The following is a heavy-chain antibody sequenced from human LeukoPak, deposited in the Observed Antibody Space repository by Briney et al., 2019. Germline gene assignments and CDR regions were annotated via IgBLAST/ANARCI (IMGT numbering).Heavy chain of an antibody. J-gene: IGHJ4*02. CDR2: ISSSSSTI. V-gene: IGHV3-48*01. D-gene: IGHD3-22*01. Sequence: GGSLRLSCAASGFTFSSYSMNWVRQAPGKGLEWVSYISSSSSTIYYADSVKGRFTISRDNAKNSLYLQMNSLRAEDTAVYYCTGDYYDSSGLPFDYWGQGTLVTVSS. CDR1: GFTFSSYS. CDR3: TGDYYDSSGLPFDY.